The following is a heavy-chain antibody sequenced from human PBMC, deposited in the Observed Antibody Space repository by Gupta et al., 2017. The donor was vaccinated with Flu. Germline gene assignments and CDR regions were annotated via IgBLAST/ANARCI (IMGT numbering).Heavy chain of an antibody. CDR2: ISGSGGST. CDR3: AKGAYIVGARGVWAYFDY. J-gene: IGHJ4*02. Sequence: EVQLLESGGGLVQPGGSLRLSCAASGFTFSSYAMSWVRQAPGKGLEWVSAISGSGGSTYYADSVKGRFTISRDNSKNTLYLQMNSLRAEDTAVYYCAKGAYIVGARGVWAYFDYWGQGTLVTVSS. D-gene: IGHD1-26*01. V-gene: IGHV3-23*01. CDR1: GFTFSSYA.